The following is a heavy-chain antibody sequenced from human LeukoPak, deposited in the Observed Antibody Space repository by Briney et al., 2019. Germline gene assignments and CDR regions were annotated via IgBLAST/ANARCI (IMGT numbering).Heavy chain of an antibody. V-gene: IGHV1-2*02. CDR2: INPNSGGT. CDR3: ARRLPGTTGGTQAHFDY. J-gene: IGHJ4*02. Sequence: ASVKVSCKASGYTFTGYYMHWVRQAPGQGLEWMGWINPNSGGTNYAQKFQGRVTMTRDTSISTAYMELSRLRSDDTAVYYCARRLPGTTGGTQAHFDYWGQGTLVTVSS. CDR1: GYTFTGYY. D-gene: IGHD1-1*01.